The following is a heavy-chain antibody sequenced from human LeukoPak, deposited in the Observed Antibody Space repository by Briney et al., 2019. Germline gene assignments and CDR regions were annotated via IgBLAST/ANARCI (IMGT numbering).Heavy chain of an antibody. J-gene: IGHJ3*02. CDR2: IYYSGST. CDR3: ARYCSSTICSDVGAFDI. CDR1: GGSFNSGSYY. V-gene: IGHV4-61*01. D-gene: IGHD2-2*01. Sequence: SETLSLTCTVSGGSFNSGSYYWSWIRQPPGKGLEWFGYIYYSGSTNYNPSLKSRVTISVDTSKNQFSLNLSSVTAADTAVYYCARYCSSTICSDVGAFDIWGQGTMVTVSS.